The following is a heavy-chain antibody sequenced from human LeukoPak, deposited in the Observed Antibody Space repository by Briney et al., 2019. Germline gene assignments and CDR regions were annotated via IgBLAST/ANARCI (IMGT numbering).Heavy chain of an antibody. V-gene: IGHV4-59*01. CDR3: ARAGVYDSSGYGDYYYYMDV. Sequence: SETLSLTCTVSGGSISSYYWSWVRQPPGEGLEWIGYIYYSGSTNYNPSLKSRVTISVDTSKNQFSLKLSSVTAADTAVYYCARAGVYDSSGYGDYYYYMDVWGKGTTVTVSS. CDR2: IYYSGST. D-gene: IGHD3-22*01. J-gene: IGHJ6*03. CDR1: GGSISSYY.